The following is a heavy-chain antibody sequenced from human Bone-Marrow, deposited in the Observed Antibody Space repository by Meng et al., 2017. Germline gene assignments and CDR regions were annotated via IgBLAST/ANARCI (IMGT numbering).Heavy chain of an antibody. J-gene: IGHJ1*01. Sequence: VQLVESGGGLVKPGGSLRLSCAASGFTFSDYYMSWIRQAPGKGLEWVSAISGSGGSTYYADSMKGRFTISRDNSKNTLYLQMNSLRAEDTAVYYCGTSSGWYSGYFQHWGQGTLVTVSS. D-gene: IGHD6-19*01. CDR2: ISGSGGST. CDR1: GFTFSDYY. CDR3: GTSSGWYSGYFQH. V-gene: IGHV3-23*04.